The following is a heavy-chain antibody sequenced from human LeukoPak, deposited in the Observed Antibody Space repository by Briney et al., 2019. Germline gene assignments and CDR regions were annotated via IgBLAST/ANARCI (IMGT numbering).Heavy chain of an antibody. CDR2: IKEDGSEK. D-gene: IGHD6-13*01. CDR1: GFIFSSHW. J-gene: IGHJ4*02. CDR3: ARGYSALGY. Sequence: QAGGSLRLSCAASGFIFSSHWMTWVRQAPGKGLEWVASIKEDGSEKNYVDSVKGRFTISRDNAKNSLYLQMKSLRDEDMAVYSCARGYSALGYWGQGTLVTVSS. V-gene: IGHV3-7*01.